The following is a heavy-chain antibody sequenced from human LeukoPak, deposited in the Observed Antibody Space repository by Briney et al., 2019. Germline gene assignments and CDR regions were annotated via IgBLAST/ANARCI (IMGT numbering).Heavy chain of an antibody. V-gene: IGHV3-74*01. CDR2: INPGGSSI. D-gene: IGHD1-14*01. J-gene: IGHJ4*02. CDR1: GFTFSSYW. CDR3: ARSNQADDY. Sequence: PGKSLTLSCAVSGFTFSSYWMHWVRQVPGKGLVWVARINPGGSSITYADSVKGRFTISRDNAKNTLYLQMDSLRAEDTGVYYCARSNQADDYWGQGTLVTVS.